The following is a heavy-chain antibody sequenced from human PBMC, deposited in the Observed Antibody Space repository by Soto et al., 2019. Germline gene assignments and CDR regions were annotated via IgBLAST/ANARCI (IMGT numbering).Heavy chain of an antibody. CDR2: ISYDGSNK. D-gene: IGHD3-10*01. CDR3: AREWGGGTMVRGVLIPYFDY. CDR1: GFTFSSYA. J-gene: IGHJ4*02. Sequence: QVQLVESGGGVVQPGRSLRLSCAASGFTFSSYAMHWVRQAPGKGLEWVAVISYDGSNKYYADSVKGRFTISRDNSKNTLYLQMNSLRAEDTAVYYCAREWGGGTMVRGVLIPYFDYWGQGTLVTVSS. V-gene: IGHV3-30-3*01.